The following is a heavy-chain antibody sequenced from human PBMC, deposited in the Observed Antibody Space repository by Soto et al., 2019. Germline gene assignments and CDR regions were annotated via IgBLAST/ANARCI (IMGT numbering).Heavy chain of an antibody. Sequence: SVKVSCKASGFTFTSSAMQWVRQARGQRLEWIGWIVVGSGNTNYAQKFQERVTITRDMSTSTAYMELSSLRSEDTAVYYCAAAWNYDILTGYYDPYYYYGMDVWGQGTTVTVSS. CDR2: IVVGSGNT. J-gene: IGHJ6*02. CDR3: AAAWNYDILTGYYDPYYYYGMDV. D-gene: IGHD3-9*01. V-gene: IGHV1-58*02. CDR1: GFTFTSSA.